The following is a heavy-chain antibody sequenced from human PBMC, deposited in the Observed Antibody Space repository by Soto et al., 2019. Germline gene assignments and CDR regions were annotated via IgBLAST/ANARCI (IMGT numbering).Heavy chain of an antibody. V-gene: IGHV4-39*01. D-gene: IGHD2-21*01. CDR3: ARQPTTGDTDLWFDP. CDR2: IFYSGST. J-gene: IGHJ5*02. CDR1: GGSISTSRSY. Sequence: SETLSLTCNVSGGSISTSRSYWAWIRQPPGKGLEWLANIFYSGSTYYNPSLASGVTVSVDTSKNEFSLKLRSVTAADTAVYYCARQPTTGDTDLWFDPWGQGTLVTVSS.